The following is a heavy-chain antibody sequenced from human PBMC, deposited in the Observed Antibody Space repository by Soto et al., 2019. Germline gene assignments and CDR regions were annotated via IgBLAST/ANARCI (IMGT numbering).Heavy chain of an antibody. Sequence: QVQLVQSGAEVKKPGASVKVSCKASGYTFTSYGISWVRQAPGQGLEWMGWIIAYNGNTNYAQKLQGRVTMTTDTSTSTAYMELRSLRSDDTAVYYCARDAFDDYVWGSYRYHGMDVWGQGTTVTVSS. V-gene: IGHV1-18*04. CDR3: ARDAFDDYVWGSYRYHGMDV. D-gene: IGHD3-16*02. CDR2: IIAYNGNT. J-gene: IGHJ6*02. CDR1: GYTFTSYG.